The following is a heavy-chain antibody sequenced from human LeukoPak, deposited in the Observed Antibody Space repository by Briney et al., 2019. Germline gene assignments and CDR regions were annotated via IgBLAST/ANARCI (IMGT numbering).Heavy chain of an antibody. Sequence: PGGSLRLSCAASGFTFSSYSMNWVRQAPGKGLEWVSSISSSSSYIDYADSVKGRFTISRDNAKNSLYLQMNSLRAEDTAVYYCARARWSDTMIVVPHDPWGQGTLVTVSS. D-gene: IGHD3-22*01. CDR1: GFTFSSYS. V-gene: IGHV3-21*01. CDR2: ISSSSSYI. CDR3: ARARWSDTMIVVPHDP. J-gene: IGHJ5*02.